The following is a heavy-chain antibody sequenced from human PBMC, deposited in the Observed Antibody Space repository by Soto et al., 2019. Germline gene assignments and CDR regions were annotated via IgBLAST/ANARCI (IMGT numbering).Heavy chain of an antibody. Sequence: GSLRLSCAASGFTFSSYAMSWVRQAPGKGLEWVSGISGSGVSTYYADSMKGRFTISRDNSKSTLYLQMNSLRAEDTAVYYCAKDRERIATRSIDYWGQGTLVTVSS. CDR3: AKDRERIATRSIDY. J-gene: IGHJ4*02. V-gene: IGHV3-23*01. D-gene: IGHD6-6*01. CDR2: ISGSGVST. CDR1: GFTFSSYA.